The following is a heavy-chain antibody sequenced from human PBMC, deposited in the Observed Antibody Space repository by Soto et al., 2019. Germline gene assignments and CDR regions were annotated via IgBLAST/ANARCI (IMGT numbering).Heavy chain of an antibody. CDR3: AKAYSGPFDV. CDR2: ISYDGSRK. D-gene: IGHD1-26*01. V-gene: IGHV3-30*18. Sequence: GGSLRLSCAASGLTFSSYDIHWVRQAPGKGLEWVALISYDGSRKYYADSVKGLFTISRDNSKNTLYLQVNSLGAEDTAVYYCAKAYSGPFDVWGQGTMVTVSS. CDR1: GLTFSSYD. J-gene: IGHJ3*01.